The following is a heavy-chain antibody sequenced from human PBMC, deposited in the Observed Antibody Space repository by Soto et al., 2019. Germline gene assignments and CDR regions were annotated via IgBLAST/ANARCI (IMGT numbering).Heavy chain of an antibody. V-gene: IGHV1-69*13. J-gene: IGHJ4*02. CDR2: IIPIFGTA. D-gene: IGHD5-12*01. Sequence: GASVKVSCKASGGTVSSYAISWVRQAPGQGLEWMGGIIPIFGTANYAQKFQGRVTITADESTSTAYMELSSLRSEDTAVYYCARDRGMATPFGYFDYWGQGTLVNVSS. CDR3: ARDRGMATPFGYFDY. CDR1: GGTVSSYA.